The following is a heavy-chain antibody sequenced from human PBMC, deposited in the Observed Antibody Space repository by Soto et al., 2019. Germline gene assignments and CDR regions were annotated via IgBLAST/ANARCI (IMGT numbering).Heavy chain of an antibody. CDR3: ARDLGGSRDS. J-gene: IGHJ4*02. V-gene: IGHV1-2*02. CDR2: INPKSGGT. Sequence: ASVKVSCKASGYTFTDYFIHWVRQAPGQGLEWMGWINPKSGGTTYAEKFQGRVTMTRDTSTSTAYMELSRLRSDDTAVYYCARDLGGSRDSWGQGTLVTVSS. CDR1: GYTFTDYF. D-gene: IGHD1-26*01.